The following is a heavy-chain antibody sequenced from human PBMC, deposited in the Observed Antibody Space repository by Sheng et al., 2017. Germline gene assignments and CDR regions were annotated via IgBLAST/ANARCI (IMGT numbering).Heavy chain of an antibody. D-gene: IGHD6-19*01. CDR1: GFIFEDYT. CDR2: ISSRGSAI. J-gene: IGHJ4*02. CDR3: AKDAGPVTVAAYFDL. Sequence: EVQLVESGGGLVQPGGSLRLSCAASGFIFEDYTMNWVRQAPGKGLEWIAFISSRGSAIYYADSVKGRFTLSRDNAQKSLYLQMNSLRVDDTAVYYCAKDAGPVTVAAYFDLWGQGTRVTVSS. V-gene: IGHV3-48*01.